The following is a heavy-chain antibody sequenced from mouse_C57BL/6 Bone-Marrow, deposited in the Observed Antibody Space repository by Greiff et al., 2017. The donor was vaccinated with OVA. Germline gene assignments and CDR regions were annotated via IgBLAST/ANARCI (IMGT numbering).Heavy chain of an antibody. CDR2: IFPGSGST. CDR3: ADAAFRGY. CDR1: GYTFTDYY. Sequence: VKLMESGPELVKPGASVKISCKASGYTFTDYYINWVKQRPGQGLEWIGWIFPGSGSTYYNEKFKGKATLTVDKSSSTAYMLLSSLTSEDSAVYFCADAAFRGYWGQGTTLTVSS. V-gene: IGHV1-75*01. J-gene: IGHJ2*01.